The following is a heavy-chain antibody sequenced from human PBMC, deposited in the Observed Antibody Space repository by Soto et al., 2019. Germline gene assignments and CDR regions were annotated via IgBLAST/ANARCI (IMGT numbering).Heavy chain of an antibody. CDR1: GYTFTNYY. D-gene: IGHD5-18*01. CDR2: IRPSGGRT. J-gene: IGHJ4*02. V-gene: IGHV1-46*01. Sequence: QVHLVQSGAEVKKPWASVKVSCKASGYTFTNYYIHWVRQAPGQGLEWLGIIRPSGGRTEYAQRFQGRVTMTRDTSTSTVYMELTSLTSEDTAVYYCAREPNESYYFDYWGQGTLVTVSS. CDR3: AREPNESYYFDY.